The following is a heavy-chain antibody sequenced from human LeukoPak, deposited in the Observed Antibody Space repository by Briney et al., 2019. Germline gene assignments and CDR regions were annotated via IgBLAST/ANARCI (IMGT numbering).Heavy chain of an antibody. CDR1: GGSISSGGYY. V-gene: IGHV4-39*07. J-gene: IGHJ4*02. CDR2: IYYSGST. CDR3: ARGIRNYDILTSDY. D-gene: IGHD3-9*01. Sequence: SETLSLTCTVSGGSISSGGYYWGWIRQPPGKGLEWIGSIYYSGSTYYNPSLKSRVTISVDTSKNQFSLKLSSVTAADTAVYYCARGIRNYDILTSDYWGQGTLVTVSS.